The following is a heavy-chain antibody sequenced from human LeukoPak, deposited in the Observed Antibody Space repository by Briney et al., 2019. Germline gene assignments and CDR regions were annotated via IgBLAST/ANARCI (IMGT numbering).Heavy chain of an antibody. CDR3: ARDYLYDSSGYYDGY. CDR2: ISSSGSTI. Sequence: PGGSLRLSCAASGFTLSDYYMSWIRQAPGKGLEWVSYISSSGSTIYYADSVKGRFTISRDNAKNSLYLQMNSLRAEDTAVYYCARDYLYDSSGYYDGYWGQGTLVTVSS. V-gene: IGHV3-11*04. J-gene: IGHJ4*02. CDR1: GFTLSDYY. D-gene: IGHD3-22*01.